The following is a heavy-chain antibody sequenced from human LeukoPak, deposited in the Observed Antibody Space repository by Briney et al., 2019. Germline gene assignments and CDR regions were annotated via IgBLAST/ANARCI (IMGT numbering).Heavy chain of an antibody. CDR3: ASPGFGYSYGFFDY. J-gene: IGHJ4*02. D-gene: IGHD5-18*01. CDR1: GGSISSYY. V-gene: IGHV4-59*12. CDR2: IYYSGST. Sequence: SETLSLTCTVSGGSISSYYWSWIRQPPGKGLEWIGYIYYSGSTNYNPSLKSRVTISVDTSKNQFSLKLSSVTAADTAVYYCASPGFGYSYGFFDYWGQGTLVTVSS.